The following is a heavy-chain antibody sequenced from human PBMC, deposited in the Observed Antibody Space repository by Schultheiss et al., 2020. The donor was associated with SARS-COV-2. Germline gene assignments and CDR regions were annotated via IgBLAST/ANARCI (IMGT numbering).Heavy chain of an antibody. V-gene: IGHV3-66*02. Sequence: GSLRLSCAASGFTFSNAWMSWVRQAPGKGLEWVSVIYSGGSTYYADSVKGRFTISRDNSKNTLYLQMNSLRAEDTAVYYCASGDIVVVPSAAGPVDYWGQGTLVTVSS. CDR2: IYSGGST. D-gene: IGHD2-2*01. CDR1: GFTFSNAW. J-gene: IGHJ4*02. CDR3: ASGDIVVVPSAAGPVDY.